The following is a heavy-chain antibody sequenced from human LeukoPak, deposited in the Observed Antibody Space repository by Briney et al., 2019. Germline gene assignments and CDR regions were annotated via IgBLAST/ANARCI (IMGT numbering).Heavy chain of an antibody. CDR3: AKSRTTMTPFDAFDI. CDR1: GFRFSNFG. CDR2: IWYDGSNQ. V-gene: IGHV3-33*06. J-gene: IGHJ3*02. D-gene: IGHD4-17*01. Sequence: GGSLRLSCAASGFRFSNFGMYWVRQSPGKGLECVTAIWYDGSNQYSADSVKGRFTISRGNSNNTLYLQMNSLRAEDTAMYYCAKSRTTMTPFDAFDIWGQGTMVTVSS.